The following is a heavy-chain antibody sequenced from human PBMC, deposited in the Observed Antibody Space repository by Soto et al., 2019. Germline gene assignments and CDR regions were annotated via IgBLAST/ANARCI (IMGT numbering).Heavy chain of an antibody. V-gene: IGHV1-69*13. Sequence: GASVKVSCKASGGTFSNYAISWVRQAPGQGLEWMGGIIPIFGTANYAQKFQGRVTITADESPSTAYMELSSLRSEDTAVYYCARGELVGATTQFDYWGQGTLVTVSS. CDR2: IIPIFGTA. J-gene: IGHJ4*02. D-gene: IGHD1-26*01. CDR3: ARGELVGATTQFDY. CDR1: GGTFSNYA.